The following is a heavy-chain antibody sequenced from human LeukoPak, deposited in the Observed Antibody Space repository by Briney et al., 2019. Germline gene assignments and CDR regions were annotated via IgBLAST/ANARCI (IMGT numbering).Heavy chain of an antibody. CDR3: ARDFASTSQAPTLDY. CDR1: GYTFTSYY. D-gene: IGHD3-16*01. V-gene: IGHV1-46*01. Sequence: ASVKVSCKASGYTFTSYYIHWVRQAPGQGLEWMGIFNPSGGSTSYVQKFQGRVTMTRDTSTSTVYMELSSLRSEDTAVYYCARDFASTSQAPTLDYWGQGTLVTVSS. CDR2: FNPSGGST. J-gene: IGHJ4*02.